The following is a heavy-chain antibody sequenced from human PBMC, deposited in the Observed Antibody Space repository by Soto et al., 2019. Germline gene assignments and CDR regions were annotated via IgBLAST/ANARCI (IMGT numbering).Heavy chain of an antibody. Sequence: QVQLQESGPGLVKPSQTLSLTCTVSGGSISSGGYYWSWIRQHPGKGLEWIGYIYYSGSTYYTPSPXSXLTISVDTSKNQFSLKLTSVTAAETAVYYCARRVFPWGQGTLVTVSS. CDR2: IYYSGST. V-gene: IGHV4-31*03. CDR1: GGSISSGGYY. J-gene: IGHJ5*02. CDR3: ARRVFP.